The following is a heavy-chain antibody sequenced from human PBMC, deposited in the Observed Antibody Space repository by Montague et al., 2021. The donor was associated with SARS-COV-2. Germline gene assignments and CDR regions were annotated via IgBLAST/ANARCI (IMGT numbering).Heavy chain of an antibody. J-gene: IGHJ4*02. CDR3: AGKVLTVPADY. Sequence: SETLSLTYAVSGVSITSTNWWSLVRQPPGKGLEWIGEISYGGIATYNPSLKSRATISMDRSRNLFSLKLSSVTAADTAIYYCAGKVLTVPADYWSQGTLVTVS. V-gene: IGHV4-4*02. CDR2: ISYGGIA. CDR1: GVSITSTNW. D-gene: IGHD4-11*01.